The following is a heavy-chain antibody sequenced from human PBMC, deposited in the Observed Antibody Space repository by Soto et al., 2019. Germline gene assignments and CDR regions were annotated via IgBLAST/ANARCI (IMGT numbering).Heavy chain of an antibody. CDR3: ARDHFDPSLAPLDY. CDR1: GCTFSSYA. Sequence: SVKVSCKASGCTFSSYAISWVRQAPGQGLEWMGGIIPIFGTANYAQKFQGRVTITADESTSTAYMELSSLRSEDTAVYYCARDHFDPSLAPLDYWGQGTLVTVSS. D-gene: IGHD3-9*01. V-gene: IGHV1-69*13. J-gene: IGHJ4*02. CDR2: IIPIFGTA.